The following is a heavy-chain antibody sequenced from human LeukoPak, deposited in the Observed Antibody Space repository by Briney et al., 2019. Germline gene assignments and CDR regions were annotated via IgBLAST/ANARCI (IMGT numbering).Heavy chain of an antibody. CDR3: AKGYGNFWGPQPLHY. D-gene: IGHD6-13*01. CDR2: IYPGDSDI. V-gene: IGHV5-51*01. J-gene: IGHJ1*01. Sequence: GGSLKISCKGSGFTFSSYWIGWVRQLPGKGLEWVGIIYPGDSDIRFSPSFQGQVSISADKSISTAYLQWSNLKASDTAMYYCAKGYGNFWGPQPLHYWGQGTLVTVSS. CDR1: GFTFSSYW.